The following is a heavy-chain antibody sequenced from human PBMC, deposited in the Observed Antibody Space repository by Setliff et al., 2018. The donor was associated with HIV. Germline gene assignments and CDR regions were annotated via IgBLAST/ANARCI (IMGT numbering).Heavy chain of an antibody. CDR2: IHTTGSP. CDR3: AGHEGRGYLGPGLDY. CDR1: GVYISNCH. V-gene: IGHV4-4*08. D-gene: IGHD3-22*01. Sequence: PSETRSLTCTIAGVYISNCHWGWIRQPPGRGLEWIGSIHTTGSPKNNPSLQSRVAISIDMSNTQFSLKVNSVTAADTAVYYCAGHEGRGYLGPGLDYWGQGTLVTVSS. J-gene: IGHJ4*02.